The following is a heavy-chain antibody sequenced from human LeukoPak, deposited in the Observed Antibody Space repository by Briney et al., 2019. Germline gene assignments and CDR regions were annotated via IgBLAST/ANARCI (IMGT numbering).Heavy chain of an antibody. V-gene: IGHV5-51*01. D-gene: IGHD4-17*01. CDR3: ARRDYGDSCGDS. CDR2: IYPNDSDT. CDR1: GYSFTSNW. J-gene: IGHJ5*01. Sequence: GESLKISCHASGYSFTSNWIGCLRQTPEKGLEWMELIYPNDSDTRYSPSFQGHITISVDKSISNAYLQWYSLKASDTAMYYCARRDYGDSCGDSWGQGTLVTVSS.